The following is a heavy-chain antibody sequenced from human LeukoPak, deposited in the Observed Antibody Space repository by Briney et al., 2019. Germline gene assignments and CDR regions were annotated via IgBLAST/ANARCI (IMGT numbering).Heavy chain of an antibody. CDR3: ASRDRPRYDILTGYSPHYYYYGMDV. CDR1: GFSFSTYA. D-gene: IGHD3-9*01. Sequence: GGSLRLSCAASGFSFSTYAMNWVRQAPGKGLEWVSVINNSGGSAFYADSVKGRFTISRDNSKNTLYLQMNSLRAEDTAIYYCASRDRPRYDILTGYSPHYYYYGMDVWGQGTTATVS. CDR2: INNSGGSA. V-gene: IGHV3-23*01. J-gene: IGHJ6*02.